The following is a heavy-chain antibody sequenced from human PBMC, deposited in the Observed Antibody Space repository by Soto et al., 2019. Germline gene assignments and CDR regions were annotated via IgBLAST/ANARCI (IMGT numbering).Heavy chain of an antibody. Sequence: SETLSLTCTVSGGSISSGGYYWSWIRQHPGKGLEWIGYIYYSGSTYYNPSLKSRVTISVDTTKKKITQKMRYVTAAETTVNYCARTSSGYSNWFDPWGQGTLVTVSS. CDR3: ARTSSGYSNWFDP. CDR2: IYYSGST. D-gene: IGHD3-22*01. V-gene: IGHV4-31*03. CDR1: GGSISSGGYY. J-gene: IGHJ5*02.